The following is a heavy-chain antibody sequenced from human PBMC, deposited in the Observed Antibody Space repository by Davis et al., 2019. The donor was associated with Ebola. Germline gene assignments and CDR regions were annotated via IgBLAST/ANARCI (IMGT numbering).Heavy chain of an antibody. J-gene: IGHJ2*01. CDR1: GFTFSTYG. V-gene: IGHV3-30*02. Sequence: GESLKISCAASGFTFSTYGMHWVRQAPGKGLEWVAFIRNDGSKKYYVDSVKGRFTISRDNSKNTFYLQMHSLRAEDTALYYCAKDKTMATHYWYFDLWGRGTLVTVSS. D-gene: IGHD4/OR15-4a*01. CDR3: AKDKTMATHYWYFDL. CDR2: IRNDGSKK.